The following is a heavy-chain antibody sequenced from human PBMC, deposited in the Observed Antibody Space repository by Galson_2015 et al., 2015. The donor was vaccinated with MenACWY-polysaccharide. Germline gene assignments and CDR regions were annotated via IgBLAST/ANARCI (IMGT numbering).Heavy chain of an antibody. CDR3: AREVDTAMATGISYYYGMDV. D-gene: IGHD5-18*01. CDR2: INPSGAGT. CDR1: GYTFTSYY. V-gene: IGHV1-46*01. J-gene: IGHJ6*02. Sequence: SVKVSCKASGYTFTSYYMHWVRQAPGQGLEWMGIINPSGAGTRYAQKFQGRVTVTRETSTDTVYMELSSVRSEDTAVYYCAREVDTAMATGISYYYGMDVWGQGTTVTVSS.